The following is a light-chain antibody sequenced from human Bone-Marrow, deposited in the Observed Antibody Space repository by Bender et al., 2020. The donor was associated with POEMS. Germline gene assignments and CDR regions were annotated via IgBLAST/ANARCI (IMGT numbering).Light chain of an antibody. CDR2: QDR. V-gene: IGLV3-1*01. Sequence: SFDLTQPPSVSVSPGQTATITCSGDNLGDKYVCWYQQKPGLSPVLLLYQDRERPSGIPERFSGSYSGDTATLTISGTQAMDEADYYCQAWDTNTHVVFGGGTKLTVL. J-gene: IGLJ2*01. CDR3: QAWDTNTHVV. CDR1: NLGDKY.